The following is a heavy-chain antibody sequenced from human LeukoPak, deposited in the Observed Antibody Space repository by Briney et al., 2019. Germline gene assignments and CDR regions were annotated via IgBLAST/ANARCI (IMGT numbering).Heavy chain of an antibody. V-gene: IGHV4-39*07. D-gene: IGHD2-2*01. CDR2: IYYSGST. CDR3: ARDQGYCSSTSCSVFDY. Sequence: SETLSLTCTVSGGSISSSSYYWGWIRQPPGKGLEWIGSIYYSGSTYYNPSLKSRVTISVDTSKNQFSLKLSSVTAADTAVYYCARDQGYCSSTSCSVFDYWGQGTLVTVSS. CDR1: GGSISSSSYY. J-gene: IGHJ4*02.